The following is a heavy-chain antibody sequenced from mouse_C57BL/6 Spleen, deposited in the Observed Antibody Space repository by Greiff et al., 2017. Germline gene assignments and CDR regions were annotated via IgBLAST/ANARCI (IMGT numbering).Heavy chain of an antibody. J-gene: IGHJ2*01. Sequence: QVQLQQPGAELVRPGSSVKLSCKASGYTFTSYWMHWVKQRPIQGLEWIGNIDPSDSETHYNQKFKDKATLTVDKSSSTAYMQLSSLTSEDSAVYYCARGSSGPLGYWGQGTTLTVSS. CDR1: GYTFTSYW. CDR3: ARGSSGPLGY. V-gene: IGHV1-52*01. CDR2: IDPSDSET. D-gene: IGHD3-2*02.